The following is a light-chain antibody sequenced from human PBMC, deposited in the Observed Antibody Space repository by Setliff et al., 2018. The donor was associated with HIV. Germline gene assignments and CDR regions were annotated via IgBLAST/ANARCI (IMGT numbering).Light chain of an antibody. V-gene: IGLV2-14*02. CDR1: SSDVGSYNP. J-gene: IGLJ1*01. CDR2: EVS. Sequence: QSVLTQPASVSGSPGQSITISCTGSSSDVGSYNPVSWYQQHPGKAPKLMIYEVSKRPSGVSNRFSGSKSGNTASLTISGLQAEDEADYYCSSYTFSSTPYVFRTGTKVTVL. CDR3: SSYTFSSTPYV.